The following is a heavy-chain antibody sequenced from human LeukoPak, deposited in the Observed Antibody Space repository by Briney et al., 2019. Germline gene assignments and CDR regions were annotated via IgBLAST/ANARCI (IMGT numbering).Heavy chain of an antibody. D-gene: IGHD3-10*01. V-gene: IGHV1-2*02. CDR1: GFTFTAYY. J-gene: IGHJ5*02. Sequence: GASVKVSCKASGFTFTAYYMHWVRQAPGQGLEWMGWINPNSGGTNYAQKFQGRVTMTRDTSISTAYMELSRLRSDDTAVYYCAREVLSMVRGVIPKEAWGWFDPWGQGTLVTVSS. CDR2: INPNSGGT. CDR3: AREVLSMVRGVIPKEAWGWFDP.